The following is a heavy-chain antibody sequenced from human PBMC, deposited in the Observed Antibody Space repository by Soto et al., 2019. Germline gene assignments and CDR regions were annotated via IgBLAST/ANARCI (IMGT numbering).Heavy chain of an antibody. V-gene: IGHV2-5*02. CDR3: AHVIVPAASWGFFDY. J-gene: IGHJ4*02. D-gene: IGHD2-2*01. CDR1: GFSLSTSGVG. Sequence: QITLKESGPTLVKPTQTLTLTCTFSGFSLSTSGVGVGWIRQPPGKALEWLVLVYGDDDKRYSPSLKSRLTITKDTSKDQVVLTMTNMDPVDTATYSCAHVIVPAASWGFFDYWGQGILVTVSS. CDR2: VYGDDDK.